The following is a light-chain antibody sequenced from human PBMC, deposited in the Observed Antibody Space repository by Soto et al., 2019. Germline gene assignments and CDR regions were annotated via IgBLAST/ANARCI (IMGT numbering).Light chain of an antibody. Sequence: EIVLTQSPGTLSLSPGERATLSCRASQSVSSTYLAWYQQRPGQAPRLLIYVASSRATGIPDRFSGSGSGTDFTLTISRLEPEDFAVYYCQQYAWSPLAFGGGTKVEIK. V-gene: IGKV3-20*01. CDR1: QSVSSTY. J-gene: IGKJ4*01. CDR2: VAS. CDR3: QQYAWSPLA.